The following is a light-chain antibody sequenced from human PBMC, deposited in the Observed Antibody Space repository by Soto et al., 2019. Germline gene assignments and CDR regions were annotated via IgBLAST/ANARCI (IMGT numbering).Light chain of an antibody. CDR3: QQYTNWPPT. CDR2: GAS. J-gene: IGKJ1*01. Sequence: EIVMRQSPATLSVSPGERATLSCRASQSVSSDLAWYQQKPGQAPRLLIYGASTRATGVPARFSGSGSGTEFTLTISSLQSEDFAVYCCQQYTNWPPTFGQGTKVDIK. CDR1: QSVSSD. V-gene: IGKV3-15*01.